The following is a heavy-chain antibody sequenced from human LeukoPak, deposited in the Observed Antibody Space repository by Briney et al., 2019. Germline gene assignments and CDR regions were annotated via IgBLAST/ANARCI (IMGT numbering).Heavy chain of an antibody. V-gene: IGHV3-23*01. Sequence: QPGGSLRLSCAASGFTFSSYAMSWVRQAPGKGLEWVSAISGSGGSTYYADSVKGRFTISRDNSKNTLYLQMNSLRAEDTAVYYCAKDQFSRLLWFREPPIDYWGQGTLVTVSS. CDR2: ISGSGGST. CDR1: GFTFSSYA. J-gene: IGHJ4*02. D-gene: IGHD3-10*01. CDR3: AKDQFSRLLWFREPPIDY.